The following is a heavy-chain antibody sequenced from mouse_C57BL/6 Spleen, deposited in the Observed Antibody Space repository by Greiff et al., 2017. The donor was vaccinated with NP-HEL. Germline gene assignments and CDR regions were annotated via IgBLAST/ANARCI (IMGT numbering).Heavy chain of an antibody. Sequence: VQLQQSGAELVKPGASVKLSCKASGYTFTSYWMHWVKQRPGQDLEWIGMIHPNSGSTNYNEKFKSKTTLTVDKSSSTAYMQLSSLTSEDSAVYYCASYDYDGVAYWGQGTLVTVSA. CDR3: ASYDYDGVAY. J-gene: IGHJ3*01. D-gene: IGHD2-4*01. CDR2: IHPNSGST. CDR1: GYTFTSYW. V-gene: IGHV1-64*01.